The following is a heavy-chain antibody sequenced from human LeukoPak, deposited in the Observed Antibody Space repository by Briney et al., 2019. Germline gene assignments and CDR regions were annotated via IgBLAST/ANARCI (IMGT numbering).Heavy chain of an antibody. CDR2: IYYSGST. V-gene: IGHV4-59*01. CDR1: GGSISSYY. J-gene: IGHJ6*03. Sequence: PSETLSLTCTVSGGSISSYYRSWIRQPPGKGLEWIGYIYYSGSTNYNPSLKSRVTISVDTSKNQFSLKLSSVTAADTAVYYCARVARDLDYYYMDVWGKGTTVTVSS. D-gene: IGHD5-12*01. CDR3: ARVARDLDYYYMDV.